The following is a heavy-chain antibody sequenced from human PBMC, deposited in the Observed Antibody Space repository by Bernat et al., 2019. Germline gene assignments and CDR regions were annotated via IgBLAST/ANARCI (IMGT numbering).Heavy chain of an antibody. CDR2: IIPIFGTA. D-gene: IGHD5-12*01. CDR3: ASIEVATNSSYYYYMDV. Sequence: QVQLVQSGAEVKKPGSSVKVSCKASGGTFSSYAISWVRQAPGQGLEWMGGIIPIFGTANYAQKFQGRVTITADESTSTAYMELSSLRSEDTAVYYCASIEVATNSSYYYYMDVWGKGTTVTVSS. CDR1: GGTFSSYA. V-gene: IGHV1-69*01. J-gene: IGHJ6*03.